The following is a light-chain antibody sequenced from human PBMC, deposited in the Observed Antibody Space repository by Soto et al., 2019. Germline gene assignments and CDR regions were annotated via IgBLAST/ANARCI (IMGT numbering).Light chain of an antibody. J-gene: IGKJ4*01. CDR1: QSVYSN. CDR2: GAS. CDR3: QQYDNWPLT. V-gene: IGKV3-15*01. Sequence: EIVLTQSPGTLSLSPGERATLSCRASQSVYSNLAWYQQKPGQAPRFLIYGASTRATGIPARFSGSGSGTEFTLTISSLQSEDFVVYYCQQYDNWPLTFGGGTKVDIK.